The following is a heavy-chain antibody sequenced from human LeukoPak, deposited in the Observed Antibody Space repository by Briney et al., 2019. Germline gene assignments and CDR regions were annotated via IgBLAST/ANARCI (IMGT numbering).Heavy chain of an antibody. CDR3: TRSVERGVIPYGMDV. CDR2: IKSKTDGVTT. V-gene: IGHV3-15*01. J-gene: IGHJ6*02. D-gene: IGHD3-10*01. CDR1: GFTFSNAW. Sequence: PGGSLRLSCAASGFTFSNAWMSWVRQAPGKGLEWVGRIKSKTDGVTTDYAAPVKGRFTISRDDSKNTLYLQMNSLKTEDTAVYYCTRSVERGVIPYGMDVWGQGTTVTVSS.